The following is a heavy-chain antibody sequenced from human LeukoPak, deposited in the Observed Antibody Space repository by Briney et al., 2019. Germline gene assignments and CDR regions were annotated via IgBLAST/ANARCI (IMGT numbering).Heavy chain of an antibody. CDR1: GYTFTSYG. CDR3: AREAIRLPGDYYYGMDV. D-gene: IGHD5-12*01. J-gene: IGHJ6*02. Sequence: ASVKVSCKASGYTFTSYGISWVRQAPGQGLEWMGGIIPIFGTANYAQKFQGRVTITADESTSTAYMELSSLRSEDTAVYYCAREAIRLPGDYYYGMDVWGQGTTVTVSS. V-gene: IGHV1-69*13. CDR2: IIPIFGTA.